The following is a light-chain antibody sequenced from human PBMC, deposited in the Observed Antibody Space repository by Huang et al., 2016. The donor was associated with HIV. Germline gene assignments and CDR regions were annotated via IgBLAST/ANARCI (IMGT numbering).Light chain of an antibody. J-gene: IGKJ3*01. CDR1: HDINTY. CDR3: QQLSAYPLS. Sequence: QLTQYPSSLSASIGDSVTIACRASHDINTYLAWYQQKPVSAPKLLIYDASTLQTGAPSRFRGFGSGTAFSLTITSLQPDDFAVYYCQQLSAYPLSFGPGTTVD. V-gene: IGKV1-9*01. CDR2: DAS.